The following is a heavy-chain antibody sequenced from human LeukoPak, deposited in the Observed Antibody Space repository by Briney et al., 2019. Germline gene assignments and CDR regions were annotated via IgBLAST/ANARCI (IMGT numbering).Heavy chain of an antibody. V-gene: IGHV1-18*01. CDR1: GYTFTSYG. CDR2: ISAYNGNT. CDR3: ARDKLLRYFDWLSQNNWFDP. J-gene: IGHJ5*02. D-gene: IGHD3-9*01. Sequence: ASVKVSCKASGYTFTSYGISWVRQAPGQGLEWMGWISAYNGNTNYAQKLQGRVTMTTDTSTSTAYMELRSLRSDDTAVYYCARDKLLRYFDWLSQNNWFDPWGRGTLVTVSS.